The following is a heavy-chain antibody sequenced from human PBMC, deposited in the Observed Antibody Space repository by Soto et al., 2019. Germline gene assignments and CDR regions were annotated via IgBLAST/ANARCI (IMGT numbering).Heavy chain of an antibody. D-gene: IGHD1-26*01. CDR2: ISGSGGST. J-gene: IGHJ4*02. CDR3: AKDPGSYPYYFDY. CDR1: GFTFSSYA. V-gene: IGHV3-23*01. Sequence: EVQLLESGGGLVQPGGSLRLSCAASGFTFSSYAMSWVRQAPGKGLEWVAAISGSGGSTYYADSVKGRFTISRDNSKNTLYLQMNCLTAEDTAVYYCAKDPGSYPYYFDYWGQGTLVTVSS.